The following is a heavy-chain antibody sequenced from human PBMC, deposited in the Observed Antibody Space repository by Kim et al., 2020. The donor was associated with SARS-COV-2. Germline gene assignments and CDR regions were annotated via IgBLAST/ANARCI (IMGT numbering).Heavy chain of an antibody. V-gene: IGHV1-3*01. CDR3: ARDGPADIAVGNWFDP. Sequence: ASVKVSCVASGYTFTDYAMHWVRQAPGQGLEWMGWINAGNDDTKYSQNFQGRVTITKDTSASTAYMELSSLRSEDTAVYYCARDGPADIAVGNWFDPWGQGTLVTVSS. CDR2: INAGNDDT. CDR1: GYTFTDYA. J-gene: IGHJ5*02. D-gene: IGHD6-19*01.